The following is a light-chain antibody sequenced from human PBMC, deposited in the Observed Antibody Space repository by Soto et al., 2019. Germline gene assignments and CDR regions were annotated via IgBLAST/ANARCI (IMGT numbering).Light chain of an antibody. CDR1: QSISSY. Sequence: DIQMTQSPSSLSASVGDRVTITCRASQSISSYLNWYQQKPGKAPKLLIYAASSLQSGVPSRFSGSGSGTDFTLTISSLQPDDFATYYCHQTAANPWTFAQGTKVDI. J-gene: IGKJ1*01. V-gene: IGKV1-39*01. CDR3: HQTAANPWT. CDR2: AAS.